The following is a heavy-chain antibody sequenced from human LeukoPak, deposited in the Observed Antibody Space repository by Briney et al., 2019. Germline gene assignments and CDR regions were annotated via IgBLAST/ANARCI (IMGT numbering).Heavy chain of an antibody. CDR3: AKGLDIVVPYYAMDV. Sequence: GGSLRLSCAASGFTFSSYTMSWVRQAPGKGLEWVSAISGSGGSTYYADSVKGRFTISRDNSKNTLYPQMNSLRAEDTAVYYCAKGLDIVVPYYAMDVWGQGTTVTVSS. J-gene: IGHJ6*02. CDR2: ISGSGGST. V-gene: IGHV3-23*01. D-gene: IGHD2-2*01. CDR1: GFTFSSYT.